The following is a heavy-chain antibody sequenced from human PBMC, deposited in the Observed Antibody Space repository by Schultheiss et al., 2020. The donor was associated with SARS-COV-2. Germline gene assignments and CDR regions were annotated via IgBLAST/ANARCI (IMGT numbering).Heavy chain of an antibody. CDR1: GGSISSYY. CDR2: IYYSGST. V-gene: IGHV4-59*12. D-gene: IGHD2-15*01. J-gene: IGHJ5*02. CDR3: ARRGCSGGSCYYSDWFDP. Sequence: SETLSLTCTVSGGSISSYYWSWIRQPPGKGLEWIGSIYYSGSTNYNPSLKSRVTISVDTSKNQFSLKLSSVTAADTAVYYCARRGCSGGSCYYSDWFDPWGQGTLVTVSS.